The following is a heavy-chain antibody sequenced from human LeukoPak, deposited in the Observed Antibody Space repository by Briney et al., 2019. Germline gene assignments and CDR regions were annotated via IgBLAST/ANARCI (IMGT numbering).Heavy chain of an antibody. CDR3: AIDVETALYRGRDVDADH. V-gene: IGHV3-23*01. Sequence: GGSLRLSCAASGFTFRNYAMNWVRQAPGKGLEWVSAISGSGSSTYYANFVKGRFTISRDNSKKMLYLQMSNLRVEDTAVFYCAIDVETALYRGRDVDADHWGQGTLVTVSS. CDR1: GFTFRNYA. D-gene: IGHD3-16*02. CDR2: ISGSGSST. J-gene: IGHJ5*02.